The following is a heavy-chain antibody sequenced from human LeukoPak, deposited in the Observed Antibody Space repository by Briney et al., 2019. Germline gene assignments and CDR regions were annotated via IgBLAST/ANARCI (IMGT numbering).Heavy chain of an antibody. Sequence: GASVNVSCKVSGYTLTELSMHWVRQAPGKGLEWMGGFDPEDGETIYAQKFQGRVTMTEDTSTDTAYMELSSLRSEDTAVYYCATWGYCSGGSCYPYYFDYWGQGTLVTVSS. J-gene: IGHJ4*02. CDR1: GYTLTELS. D-gene: IGHD2-15*01. CDR3: ATWGYCSGGSCYPYYFDY. V-gene: IGHV1-24*01. CDR2: FDPEDGET.